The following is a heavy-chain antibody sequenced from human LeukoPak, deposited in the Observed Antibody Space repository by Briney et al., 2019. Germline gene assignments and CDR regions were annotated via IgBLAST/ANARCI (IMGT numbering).Heavy chain of an antibody. CDR1: GFTFTDYF. CDR3: ARSSNLLSSFHSYMDL. Sequence: GGSLRLSCAASGFTFTDYFMGWIRQAPGKGVEWVSSTSSSSSYIYYADSVKGQFTISRDNAENSLYLQVNSLRAEDTAVYYCARSSNLLSSFHSYMDLWGKGTAVTVSS. J-gene: IGHJ6*03. CDR2: TSSSSSYI. V-gene: IGHV3-11*06. D-gene: IGHD2/OR15-2a*01.